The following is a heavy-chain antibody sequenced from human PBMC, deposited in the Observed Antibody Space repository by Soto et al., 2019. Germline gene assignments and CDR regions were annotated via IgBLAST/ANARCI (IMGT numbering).Heavy chain of an antibody. D-gene: IGHD5-18*01. V-gene: IGHV3-30*18. J-gene: IGHJ6*02. Sequence: GGSLRLSCAASGFTFSSYGMHWVRQAPGKGLEWVAVISYDGSNKYYADSVKGRFTISRDNSKNTLYLQMNSLRAEDTAVYYCAKPGGLWHSPPYGMDVWGQGTTVTVSS. CDR2: ISYDGSNK. CDR3: AKPGGLWHSPPYGMDV. CDR1: GFTFSSYG.